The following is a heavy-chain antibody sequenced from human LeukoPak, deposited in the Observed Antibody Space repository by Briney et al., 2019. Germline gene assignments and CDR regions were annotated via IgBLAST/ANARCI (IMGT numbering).Heavy chain of an antibody. Sequence: SETLPLTCAVYGGSFSGYYWSWIRQPPGKGLEWIGEINHSGSTNYNPSLKSRVTISVDTSKNQFSLKLSSVTAADTAVYYCARGRYCSSTSCYFRFDPWGQGTLVTVSS. J-gene: IGHJ5*02. CDR3: ARGRYCSSTSCYFRFDP. CDR1: GGSFSGYY. D-gene: IGHD2-2*01. V-gene: IGHV4-34*01. CDR2: INHSGST.